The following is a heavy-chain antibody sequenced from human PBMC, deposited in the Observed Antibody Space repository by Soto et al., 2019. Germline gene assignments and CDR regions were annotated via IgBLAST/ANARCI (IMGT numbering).Heavy chain of an antibody. CDR2: INAGNGNT. Sequence: ASVKVSCKASGYTFTSYAMHWVRQAPGQRLEWMGWINAGNGNTKYSQKFQGRVTITRDTSASTAYMALSSLRSEDTAVYYCARAPAGTPVVWFDPWGQGTLVTVSS. CDR1: GYTFTSYA. V-gene: IGHV1-3*01. CDR3: ARAPAGTPVVWFDP. D-gene: IGHD6-25*01. J-gene: IGHJ5*02.